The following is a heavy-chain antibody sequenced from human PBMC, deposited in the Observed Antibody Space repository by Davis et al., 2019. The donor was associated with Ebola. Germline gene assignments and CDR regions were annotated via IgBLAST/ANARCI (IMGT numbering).Heavy chain of an antibody. J-gene: IGHJ4*02. CDR2: VSRKGDS. CDR1: GFTFNKYG. D-gene: IGHD2-21*02. CDR3: AKEMEVTKPYDH. V-gene: IGHV3-23*01. Sequence: PGGSLRLSCAASGFTFNKYGMSWVRQAQGKGLEWVAAVSRKGDSYYADSVKGRFTVSRDTSKDTLFLQMDSLREGDTAIYYCAKEMEVTKPYDHWGQGTLVTVSS.